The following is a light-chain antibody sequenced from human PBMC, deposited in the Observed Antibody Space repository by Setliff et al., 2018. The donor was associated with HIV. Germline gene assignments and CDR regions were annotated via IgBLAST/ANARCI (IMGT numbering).Light chain of an antibody. CDR1: TGAVTSGHY. CDR3: LLSYSGALV. V-gene: IGLV7-46*01. Sequence: QAVVTQEPSLTVSPGGTVTLTCGSSTGAVTSGHYPYCFQQKPGQAPRTLIYDTTNKHSWTPARFSGSLLGGKAALTLSGAQPEDEAEYYCLLSYSGALVFGTGTKVTGL. CDR2: DTT. J-gene: IGLJ1*01.